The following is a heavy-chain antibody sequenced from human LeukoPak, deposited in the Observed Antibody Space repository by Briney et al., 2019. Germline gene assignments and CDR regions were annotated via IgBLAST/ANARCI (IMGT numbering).Heavy chain of an antibody. CDR3: ASGSSGWYYFDY. CDR2: IWYDGSNK. D-gene: IGHD6-19*01. CDR1: GFTFSSYA. J-gene: IGHJ4*02. Sequence: GGSLRLSCAASGFTFSSYAMHWVRQAPGKGLEWVAVIWYDGSNKYYADSVKGRFTISRDNSKNTLYLQMNSLRAEDTAVYYCASGSSGWYYFDYWGQGTLVTVSS. V-gene: IGHV3-33*08.